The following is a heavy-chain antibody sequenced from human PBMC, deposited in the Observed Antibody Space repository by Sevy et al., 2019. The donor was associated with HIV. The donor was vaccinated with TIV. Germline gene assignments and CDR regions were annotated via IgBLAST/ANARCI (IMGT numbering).Heavy chain of an antibody. D-gene: IGHD2-15*01. CDR3: ATTCARGLYGGYDI. Sequence: GESLKISCKGSGYTFTNYWIGWVRQMPGKGLEWMGIIYPDDSDTRYSPSFQGQVNISADKCISTAYLQWSSLKASDSAMYYCATTCARGLYGGYDIWGHGTMVTVSS. J-gene: IGHJ3*02. CDR1: GYTFTNYW. V-gene: IGHV5-51*01. CDR2: IYPDDSDT.